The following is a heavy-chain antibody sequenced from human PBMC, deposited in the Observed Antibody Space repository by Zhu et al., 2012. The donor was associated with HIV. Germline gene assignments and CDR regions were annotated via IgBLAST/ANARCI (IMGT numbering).Heavy chain of an antibody. D-gene: IGHD5-12*01. Sequence: QVQLQESGPGLVKPSETLSLTCTVSGGSISSSSYYWGWIRQPPGKGLEWIGSIYYSGSTYYNPSLKSRVTISVDTSKNQFSLKLSSVTAADTAVYYCARTPRIGYSGYDFRSIFDYWGQGTLVTVSS. CDR1: GGSISSSSYY. CDR3: ARTPRIGYSGYDFRSIFDY. CDR2: IYYSGST. J-gene: IGHJ4*02. V-gene: IGHV4-39*01.